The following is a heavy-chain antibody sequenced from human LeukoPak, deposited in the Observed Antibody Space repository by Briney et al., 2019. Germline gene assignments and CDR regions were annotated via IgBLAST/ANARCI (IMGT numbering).Heavy chain of an antibody. D-gene: IGHD5-24*01. CDR1: GSSFTNYW. CDR3: ARGEERSTITPLAY. J-gene: IGHJ4*02. CDR2: FYPGDSDA. Sequence: GESLQISCQASGSSFTNYWIGCVRQVPGKGLEWMGNFYPGDSDARYSESFAGQVTLSGDKTINTAYLQWSSLKASDTAVYYCARGEERSTITPLAYWGQGTLLTVSS. V-gene: IGHV5-51*01.